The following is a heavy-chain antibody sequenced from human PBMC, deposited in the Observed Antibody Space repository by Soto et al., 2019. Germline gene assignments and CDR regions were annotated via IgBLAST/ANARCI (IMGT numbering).Heavy chain of an antibody. CDR3: ARQRTTVVTQAYFDH. D-gene: IGHD2-21*02. CDR2: IYYSGRT. V-gene: IGHV4-39*01. Sequence: SETLSLTCIVSGESISSSSYYWGWIRQPPGEGLEWIGSIYYSGRTYYNPSFKSRVTISIDTSKNQFSLKLSSVTATDTAVYYCARQRTTVVTQAYFDHWGQGALVTVSS. CDR1: GESISSSSYY. J-gene: IGHJ4*02.